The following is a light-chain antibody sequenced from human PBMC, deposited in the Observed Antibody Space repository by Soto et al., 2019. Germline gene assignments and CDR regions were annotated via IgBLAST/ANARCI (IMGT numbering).Light chain of an antibody. CDR3: QQYNNWPLT. CDR1: HRVSSY. J-gene: IGKJ4*01. CDR2: GAS. V-gene: IGKV3D-15*01. Sequence: EIVMTQSPAPLSVSPGERVTLSCRASHRVSSYLAWYQQKPGHAPRLLIYGASTRATDIPARFSGSGSGTDFTLTISSLQSEDFAVYYCQQYNNWPLTFGGGTKVEIK.